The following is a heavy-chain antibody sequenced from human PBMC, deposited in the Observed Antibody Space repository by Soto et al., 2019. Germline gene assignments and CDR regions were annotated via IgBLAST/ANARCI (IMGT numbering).Heavy chain of an antibody. V-gene: IGHV3-23*01. CDR2: INGGSTP. Sequence: GSLRLSCAASGFTFNSYAMNWVRQAPGKGLEWVTTINGGSTPYYADSVKGRFTISRDNSKNTLYLQMNSLRAEDTAVYYCAKDKDWSGFYGMDVCGQRTTVPASS. CDR1: GFTFNSYA. D-gene: IGHD3-3*01. CDR3: AKDKDWSGFYGMDV. J-gene: IGHJ6*02.